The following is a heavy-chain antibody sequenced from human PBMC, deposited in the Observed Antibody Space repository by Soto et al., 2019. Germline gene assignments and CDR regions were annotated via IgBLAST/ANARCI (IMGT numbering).Heavy chain of an antibody. Sequence: ESGGGLVQPGGSLKLSCAASGFTFSGSALHWVRQASGKGLEWVGRIRSKGNNYATAYGASLKGRFTISRDDSKNTAYLQTNSLNTEDTAVYYCSRQASDFWSGKPQYYMDVWGKGTTVTVSS. J-gene: IGHJ6*03. CDR2: IRSKGNNYAT. CDR1: GFTFSGSA. D-gene: IGHD3-3*01. V-gene: IGHV3-73*01. CDR3: SRQASDFWSGKPQYYMDV.